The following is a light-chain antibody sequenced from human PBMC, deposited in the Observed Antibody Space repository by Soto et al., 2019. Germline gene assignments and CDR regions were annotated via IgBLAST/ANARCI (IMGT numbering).Light chain of an antibody. Sequence: ETVLTQSPGTLSLSPGERATLSCRASQSVGGSLAWYQQRPGQAPRLLVYHTSNRATGIPDRFSASGSGTDFTLTISSLEPEDFAVYYYQQYGSSPRTFGQGTKVDIK. J-gene: IGKJ1*01. CDR3: QQYGSSPRT. CDR2: HTS. V-gene: IGKV3-20*01. CDR1: QSVGGS.